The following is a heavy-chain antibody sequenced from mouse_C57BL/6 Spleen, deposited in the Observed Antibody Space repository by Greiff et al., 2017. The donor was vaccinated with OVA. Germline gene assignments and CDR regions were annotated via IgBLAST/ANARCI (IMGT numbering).Heavy chain of an antibody. V-gene: IGHV1-52*01. J-gene: IGHJ2*01. CDR3: ASVHGKGDYFDY. Sequence: QVQLQQPGAELVRPGSSVKLSCKASGYTFTSYWMHWVKQRPIQGLEWIGNIDPSDSETHYNQKFKDKATLTVDKSSSTAYMQLSSLTSEDSAVYYCASVHGKGDYFDYWGQGTTLTVSS. CDR1: GYTFTSYW. D-gene: IGHD1-1*01. CDR2: IDPSDSET.